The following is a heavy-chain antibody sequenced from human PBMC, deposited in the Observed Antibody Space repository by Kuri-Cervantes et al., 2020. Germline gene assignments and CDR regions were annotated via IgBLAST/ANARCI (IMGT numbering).Heavy chain of an antibody. CDR2: IGTAGDT. D-gene: IGHD2-2*01. J-gene: IGHJ6*02. CDR1: GFTFSSYD. Sequence: LSLTCAASGFTFSSYDMHWVRQATGKGLEWVSAIGTAGDTYYPGSVKGRFTISRDNSKNTLYLQMNSLRAEDTAVYYCAKDLSTSWPLMYYYYGMDVWGQGTTVTVSS. V-gene: IGHV3-13*01. CDR3: AKDLSTSWPLMYYYYGMDV.